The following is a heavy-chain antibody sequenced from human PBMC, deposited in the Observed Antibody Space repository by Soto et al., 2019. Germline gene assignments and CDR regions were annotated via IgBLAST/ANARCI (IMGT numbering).Heavy chain of an antibody. D-gene: IGHD3-16*01. CDR1: GFTFDDYA. V-gene: IGHV3-9*01. J-gene: IGHJ6*03. CDR2: ISWNSGSI. Sequence: GGSLRLSCAASGFTFDDYAMHWVRQAPGKGLEWVSGISWNSGSIGYADSVKGRFTISRDNAKNSLYLQMNSLRAEDTALYYCAKDSARTLVDGGRYYYYYMDVWGKGTTVTVSS. CDR3: AKDSARTLVDGGRYYYYYMDV.